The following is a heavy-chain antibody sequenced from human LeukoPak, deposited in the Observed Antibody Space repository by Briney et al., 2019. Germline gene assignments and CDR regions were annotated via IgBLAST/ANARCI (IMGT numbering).Heavy chain of an antibody. CDR3: ARRNYYYGMDV. Sequence: KASETLSLTCTVSGGSISSYYWSWIRQPPGKGLEWIGYIYYSGSTKYNPSLKNRVTISEDTSKNQFSLKLSSVTATDTAVYYCARRNYYYGMDVWGQGTTVTVSS. V-gene: IGHV4-59*08. CDR1: GGSISSYY. J-gene: IGHJ6*02. CDR2: IYYSGST.